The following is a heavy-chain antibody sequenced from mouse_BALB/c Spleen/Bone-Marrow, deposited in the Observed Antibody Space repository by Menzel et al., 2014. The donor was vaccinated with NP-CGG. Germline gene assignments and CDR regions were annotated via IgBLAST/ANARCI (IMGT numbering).Heavy chain of an antibody. CDR2: INPVNGRN. V-gene: IGHV1S81*02. D-gene: IGHD1-1*01. CDR1: GYTFTSYW. J-gene: IGHJ1*01. CDR3: TRYYSWYFDV. Sequence: QVQLQQSGAELVKPGASGKLSCKPSGYTFTSYWIHWVKQRPGQGLEWIGEINPVNGRNDYNEKFKNKATLTVDKSSSTAYMQLSSLTSEDSAVYYCTRYYSWYFDVWGAGTTVTVSS.